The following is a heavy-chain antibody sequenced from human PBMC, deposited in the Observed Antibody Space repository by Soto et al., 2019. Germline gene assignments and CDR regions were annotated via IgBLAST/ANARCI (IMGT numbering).Heavy chain of an antibody. CDR2: TNAGGGTI. Sequence: EVQLVESGGDLVQPGGSLRLSCGASGFIFSIYSMNWVRQAPGKGLEWVAYTNAGGGTIHYADSVRGRFTISRDNAKNSLYLQMNSLRHEDTAVYYCARNVDTSMVKRWFDPWGQGTLVTVSS. CDR3: ARNVDTSMVKRWFDP. J-gene: IGHJ5*02. D-gene: IGHD5-18*01. CDR1: GFIFSIYS. V-gene: IGHV3-48*02.